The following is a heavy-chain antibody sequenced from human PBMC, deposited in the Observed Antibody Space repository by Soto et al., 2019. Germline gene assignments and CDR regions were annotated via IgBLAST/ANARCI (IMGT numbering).Heavy chain of an antibody. CDR1: GFTFSSYA. V-gene: IGHV3-23*01. J-gene: IGHJ4*02. CDR3: AKGPIMNTIWGDFWSGYHYFDY. CDR2: ISGSGGST. Sequence: GGSLRLSCAASGFTFSSYAMSWVRQAPGKGLEWVSAISGSGGSTYYADSVKGRFTISRDNSKNTLYLQMNSLRAEDTAVYYCAKGPIMNTIWGDFWSGYHYFDYWGQGTLVTVSS. D-gene: IGHD3-3*01.